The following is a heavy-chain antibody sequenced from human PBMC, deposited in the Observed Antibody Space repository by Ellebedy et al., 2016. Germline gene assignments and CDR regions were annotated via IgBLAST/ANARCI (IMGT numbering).Heavy chain of an antibody. CDR1: GLTVSSAY. V-gene: IGHV3-66*01. D-gene: IGHD2-8*01. J-gene: IGHJ4*02. CDR2: TSPDGST. CDR3: ATLMVYGTVDY. Sequence: GGSLRLSCAATGLTVSSAYISWFRQTPGRGPEWVAMTSPDGSTHYPDSVRGRFTMSRDNSKNSLYLQMNSLRAEDTAVYYCATLMVYGTVDYWGQGTLVTVSS.